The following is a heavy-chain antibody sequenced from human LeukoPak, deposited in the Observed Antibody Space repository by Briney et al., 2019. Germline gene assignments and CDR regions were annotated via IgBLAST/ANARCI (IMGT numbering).Heavy chain of an antibody. CDR2: ISSSSSTI. J-gene: IGHJ6*02. Sequence: GGSLGLSCAASGFTFSSYSMNWVRQAPGKGLEWVSYISSSSSTIYYADSVKGRFTISRDNAKNSLYLQMNSLRAEDTAVYYCARGAVSYGMDVWGQGTTVTVSS. V-gene: IGHV3-48*04. CDR3: ARGAVSYGMDV. D-gene: IGHD1-14*01. CDR1: GFTFSSYS.